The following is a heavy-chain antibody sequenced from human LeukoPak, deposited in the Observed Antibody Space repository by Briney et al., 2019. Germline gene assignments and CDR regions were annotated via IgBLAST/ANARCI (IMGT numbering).Heavy chain of an antibody. CDR2: ISYDGSNK. J-gene: IGHJ4*02. CDR3: ARDSFLYCSGGSCYSGYFDY. Sequence: GGSLRLSCAASGFTFSSYAMHWVRQVPGKGLEWVAVISYDGSNKYYADSVKGRFTISRDNSKNTLYLQMNSLRAEDTAVYYRARDSFLYCSGGSCYSGYFDYWGQGTLVTVSS. V-gene: IGHV3-30-3*01. CDR1: GFTFSSYA. D-gene: IGHD2-15*01.